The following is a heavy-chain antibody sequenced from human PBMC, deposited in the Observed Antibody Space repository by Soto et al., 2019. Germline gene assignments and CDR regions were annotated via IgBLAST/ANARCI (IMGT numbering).Heavy chain of an antibody. CDR1: GGTFSSYA. J-gene: IGHJ6*02. Sequence: SVKVSCKASGGTFSSYAVSWVRQAPGQGLEWMGGIIPIFGTANYAQKFQGRVTITADESTSTAYMELSSLRSEDTAVYYCVLVVPAASPPYYYYGMDVWGQGTTVTVSS. CDR2: IIPIFGTA. CDR3: VLVVPAASPPYYYYGMDV. V-gene: IGHV1-69*13. D-gene: IGHD2-2*01.